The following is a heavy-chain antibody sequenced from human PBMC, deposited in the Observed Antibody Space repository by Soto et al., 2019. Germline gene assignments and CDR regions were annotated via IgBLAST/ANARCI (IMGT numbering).Heavy chain of an antibody. D-gene: IGHD2-2*01. Sequence: GGSLRLSCAASGFTFSSYAMHWVRQAPGKGLEWVAVISYDGSNKYYADSVKGRFTISRDNSKNTLYLQMNSLRAEDTAVYYCARESRLSPYCSSTSCRYYYYYYGMDVWGQGTTVTVSS. V-gene: IGHV3-30-3*01. CDR3: ARESRLSPYCSSTSCRYYYYYYGMDV. J-gene: IGHJ6*02. CDR2: ISYDGSNK. CDR1: GFTFSSYA.